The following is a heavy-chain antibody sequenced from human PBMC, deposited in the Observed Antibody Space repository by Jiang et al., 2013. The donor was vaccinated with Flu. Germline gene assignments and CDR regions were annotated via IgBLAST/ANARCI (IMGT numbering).Heavy chain of an antibody. Sequence: GAEVKKPGASVKVSCKASGYTFTSYGFSWVRQAPGQGLEWMGWISAYSGNTNYAQKFQGRVTMTTDTSTSTAYMGLSSLRSDDTAVYYCVRATYYYGSGSFYKVDPWGQGTLVTVSS. D-gene: IGHD3-10*01. V-gene: IGHV1-18*01. CDR3: VRATYYYGSGSFYKVDP. J-gene: IGHJ5*02. CDR2: ISAYSGNT. CDR1: GYTFTSYG.